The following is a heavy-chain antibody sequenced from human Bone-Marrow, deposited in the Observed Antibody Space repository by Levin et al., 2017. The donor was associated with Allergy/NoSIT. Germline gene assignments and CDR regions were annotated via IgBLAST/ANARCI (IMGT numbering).Heavy chain of an antibody. Sequence: ASVKVSCKPSGDTFNKYEINWVRQAPGQGLEWMGWITSYSGETTYAQKFQGRLTMTTDTSTSTVYLDLRSLRSDDTAVYFCARRLIGTRLIDAWGQGTTVTVSS. D-gene: IGHD1-20*01. V-gene: IGHV1-18*01. J-gene: IGHJ6*02. CDR2: ITSYSGET. CDR1: GDTFNKYE. CDR3: ARRLIGTRLIDA.